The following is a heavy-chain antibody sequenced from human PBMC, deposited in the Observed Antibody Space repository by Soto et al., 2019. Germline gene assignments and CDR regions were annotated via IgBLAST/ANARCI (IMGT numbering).Heavy chain of an antibody. CDR2: INPNSGGT. Sequence: ASVKVSCKASGYTFTGYYMHWVRQATGQGLEWMGWINPNSGGTNYAQKFQGRVTMTRDTSISTAYMELSRLRSDDTAVYYCARDGGYCSSTSCSTGYYYYGMDVWGQGTTVTVSS. CDR3: ARDGGYCSSTSCSTGYYYYGMDV. CDR1: GYTFTGYY. J-gene: IGHJ6*02. D-gene: IGHD2-2*01. V-gene: IGHV1-2*02.